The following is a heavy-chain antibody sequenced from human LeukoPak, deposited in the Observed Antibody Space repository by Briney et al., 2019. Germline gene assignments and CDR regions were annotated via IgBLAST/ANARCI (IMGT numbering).Heavy chain of an antibody. CDR3: ARYGSGTYYYYYGMDV. Sequence: GGSLRLSCVASGFTFSNYWMMWVRQAPGKGLEWVANIKEDGSEKYYVDSVKGRFTLSRDNAKNSLHLQMNIMRDEDTAVYYCARYGSGTYYYYYGMDVWGQGTSVTVSS. D-gene: IGHD3-10*01. CDR1: GFTFSNYW. CDR2: IKEDGSEK. V-gene: IGHV3-7*01. J-gene: IGHJ6*02.